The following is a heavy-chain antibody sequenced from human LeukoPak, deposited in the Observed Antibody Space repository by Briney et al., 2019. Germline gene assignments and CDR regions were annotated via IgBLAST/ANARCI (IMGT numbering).Heavy chain of an antibody. CDR1: GGSISSSSYY. D-gene: IGHD3-22*01. CDR3: ARSRVLLLRALGTNWFDP. J-gene: IGHJ5*02. V-gene: IGHV4-39*07. CDR2: IEYSGST. Sequence: SETLSLTCTVSGGSISSSSYYWGWIREPPGKGLEWSGSIEYSGSTYYNPSLKTRVTISVDTSKNQFSLKLSSVPAADTAVYYCARSRVLLLRALGTNWFDPWGQGTLVSVSS.